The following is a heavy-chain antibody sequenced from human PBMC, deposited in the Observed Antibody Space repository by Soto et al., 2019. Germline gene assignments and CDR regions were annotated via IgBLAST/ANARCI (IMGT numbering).Heavy chain of an antibody. J-gene: IGHJ6*02. CDR2: INPNSGGT. V-gene: IGHV1-2*04. CDR3: ARSGAYDFWSGYYTENDYYYGMDV. D-gene: IGHD3-3*01. Sequence: ASVKVSCKASGYTFTGYYMHWVRQAPGQGLEWMGWINPNSGGTNYAQKFQGWVTMTRDTSISTAYMELSRLRSDDTAVYYCARSGAYDFWSGYYTENDYYYGMDVWGQGTTVTVSS. CDR1: GYTFTGYY.